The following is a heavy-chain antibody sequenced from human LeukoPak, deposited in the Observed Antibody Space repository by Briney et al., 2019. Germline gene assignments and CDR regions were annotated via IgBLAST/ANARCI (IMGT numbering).Heavy chain of an antibody. D-gene: IGHD1-7*01. CDR1: GFTFSSST. J-gene: IGHJ6*03. CDR3: ARSGRGLRNYRLYYYYYMDV. CDR2: INHSGST. V-gene: IGHV4-34*01. Sequence: GSLRLSCAASGFTFSSSTMNWVRQPPGKGLEWIGEINHSGSTNYNPSLKSRVTISVDTSKNQFSLKLSSVTAADTAVYYCARSGRGLRNYRLYYYYYMDVWGKGTTVTVSS.